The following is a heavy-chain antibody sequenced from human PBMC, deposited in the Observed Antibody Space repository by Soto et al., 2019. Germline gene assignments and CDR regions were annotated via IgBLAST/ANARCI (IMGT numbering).Heavy chain of an antibody. J-gene: IGHJ5*02. CDR1: GFTFSSYA. CDR3: VSLDSGWYLEEFDP. D-gene: IGHD6-19*01. CDR2: ISSNGGST. V-gene: IGHV3-64D*08. Sequence: GGSLRLSCSASGFTFSSYAMHWVRQAPGKGLEYVAAISSNGGSTYYANSVKGRFTISRDNSKNTLYLQMSSLRAEDTAVYYCVSLDSGWYLEEFDPWGQGTLVTVSS.